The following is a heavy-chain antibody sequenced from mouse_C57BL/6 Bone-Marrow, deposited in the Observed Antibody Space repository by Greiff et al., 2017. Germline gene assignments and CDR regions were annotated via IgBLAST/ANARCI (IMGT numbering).Heavy chain of an antibody. J-gene: IGHJ3*01. V-gene: IGHV2-2*01. CDR1: GFSLTSYG. CDR2: IWSGGST. Sequence: QVQLKESGPGLVQPSQSLSITCTVSGFSLTSYGVHWVRQSPGKGLEWLGVIWSGGSTDYNAAFIPRLSISKDNSKSQVFFKMNSLQADDTAIYYCAREKIYYDYDGFAYWGQGTRVTVSA. D-gene: IGHD2-4*01. CDR3: AREKIYYDYDGFAY.